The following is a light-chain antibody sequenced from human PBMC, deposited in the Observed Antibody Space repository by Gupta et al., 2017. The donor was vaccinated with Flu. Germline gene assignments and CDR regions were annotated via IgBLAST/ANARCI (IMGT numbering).Light chain of an antibody. CDR1: VLPKKY. V-gene: IGLV3-27*01. J-gene: IGLJ2*01. CDR3: YSAADNNLV. CDR2: KDT. Sequence: SYELTQPYRVSVSPGQTPRLPCSGDVLPKKYARWLQQKPGQAPVLVIYKDTERPSGIPERFSGSSSGTTVTLTISGTQVEDEADYYCYSAADNNLVFGGGTKLTVL.